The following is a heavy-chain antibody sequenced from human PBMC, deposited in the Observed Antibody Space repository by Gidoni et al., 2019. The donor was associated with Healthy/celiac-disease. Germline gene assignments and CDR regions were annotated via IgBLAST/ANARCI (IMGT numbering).Heavy chain of an antibody. J-gene: IGHJ4*02. D-gene: IGHD3-22*01. CDR3: ARELYYYDSSGYYYGGYYFDY. CDR1: GFTVSSNY. V-gene: IGHV3-66*01. CDR2: IYSGGST. Sequence: EVQLVESGGGLVQPGGSLRLSCAAAGFTVSSNYMSWVRQAPGKGLECVSVIYSGGSTYYADSVKGRLTISRDNSKNTLYLQMNSLRAEDTAVYYCARELYYYDSSGYYYGGYYFDYWGQGTLVTVSS.